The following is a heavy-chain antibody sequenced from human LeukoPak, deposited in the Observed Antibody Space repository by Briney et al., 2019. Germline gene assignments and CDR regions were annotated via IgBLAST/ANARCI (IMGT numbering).Heavy chain of an antibody. CDR3: AKNGDGYFDY. D-gene: IGHD3-10*01. J-gene: IGHJ4*02. CDR1: GFKLSSYG. CDR2: IWYDGSNK. Sequence: GGSLRLSCVASGFKLSSYGMHWVRQAPGKGLEWVAVIWYDGSNKYYADSVKGRFTISRDNSKNTLYLQMNSLRAEDTAVYYCAKNGDGYFDYWGQGTLVTVSS. V-gene: IGHV3-33*08.